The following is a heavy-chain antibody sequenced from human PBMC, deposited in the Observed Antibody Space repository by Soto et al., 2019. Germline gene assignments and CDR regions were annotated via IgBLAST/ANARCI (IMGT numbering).Heavy chain of an antibody. CDR3: ASPARNYDFWSGYSFDI. CDR1: GYTFTSYA. D-gene: IGHD3-3*01. CDR2: INAGNGNT. V-gene: IGHV1-3*01. J-gene: IGHJ3*02. Sequence: ASVKVSCKASGYTFTSYAMHWVRQAPGQRLEWMGWINAGNGNTKYSQKFQGRVTITRNTSTSTAYMELSSLRSEDTAVYYCASPARNYDFWSGYSFDIWGQGTMVT.